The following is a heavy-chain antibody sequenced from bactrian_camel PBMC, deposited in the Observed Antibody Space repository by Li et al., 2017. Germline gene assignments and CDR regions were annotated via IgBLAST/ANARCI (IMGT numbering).Heavy chain of an antibody. J-gene: IGHJ6*01. CDR3: AARDFTCREGAGPESAGFVY. D-gene: IGHD6*01. V-gene: IGHV3S6*01. Sequence: VQLVESGGGSVQAGGSQRLSCAASRYTYSSNCMAWFRQAPGKEREGIARLHSDGTAQYADSVKGRFTISKDDAKNTLFLEMNSLEPEDTAVYYCAARDFTCREGAGPESAGFVYWGQGTQVTVS. CDR1: RYTYSSNC. CDR2: LHSDGTA.